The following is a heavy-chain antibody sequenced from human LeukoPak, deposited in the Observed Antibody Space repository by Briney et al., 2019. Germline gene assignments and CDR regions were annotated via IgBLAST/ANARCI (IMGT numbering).Heavy chain of an antibody. CDR2: IWYDGSNK. CDR1: GFTFSSYG. J-gene: IGHJ4*02. Sequence: PGGSLRLSCAASGFTFSSYGMHWVRQAPGKGLEWVAVIWYDGSNKYYADSVKGRFTISRDNSKNTLYLQMNSLRAEDTAVYYCAKERAVAGTTGGDYWGQGTLVTVSS. V-gene: IGHV3-33*06. D-gene: IGHD6-19*01. CDR3: AKERAVAGTTGGDY.